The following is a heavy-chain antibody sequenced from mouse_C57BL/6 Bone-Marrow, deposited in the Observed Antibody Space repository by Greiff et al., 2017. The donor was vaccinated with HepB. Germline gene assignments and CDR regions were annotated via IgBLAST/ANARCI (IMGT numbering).Heavy chain of an antibody. CDR3: AVPIYYGYCYAMDY. J-gene: IGHJ4*01. V-gene: IGHV6-3*01. Sequence: EVKLMESGGGLVQPGGSMKLSCVASGFTFSNYWMNWVRQSPEKGLEWVAQIRLKSDNYATHYAESVKGRFTISRDDSKSSVYLQMNNLRAEDTGIYYCAVPIYYGYCYAMDYWGQGTSVTVSS. CDR1: GFTFSNYW. D-gene: IGHD2-2*01. CDR2: IRLKSDNYAT.